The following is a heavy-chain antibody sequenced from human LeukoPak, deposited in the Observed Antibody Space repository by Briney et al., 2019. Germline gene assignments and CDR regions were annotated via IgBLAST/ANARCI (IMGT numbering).Heavy chain of an antibody. CDR3: ARVIRRFGEFSSDY. D-gene: IGHD3-10*01. V-gene: IGHV3-48*02. CDR2: ISSRSSSI. Sequence: GGSLRLSCVVSGFTFSNYSMNWVRQAPGKGLEWVPYISSRSSSIYYLDSVKGRFTISRDNAKNSLYLQMNSLRDEDTAVYYCARVIRRFGEFSSDYWGQGTLVTVSS. J-gene: IGHJ4*02. CDR1: GFTFSNYS.